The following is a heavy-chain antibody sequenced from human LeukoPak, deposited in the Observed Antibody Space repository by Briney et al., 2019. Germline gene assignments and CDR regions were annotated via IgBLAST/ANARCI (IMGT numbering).Heavy chain of an antibody. CDR3: AASCSSTSCSRSNWFDP. D-gene: IGHD2-2*01. V-gene: IGHV1-18*01. J-gene: IGHJ5*02. Sequence: ASVKVSCKASGYTFTSYGISWVRQAPGQGLEWMGWISAYNGNTNYAQKLQGRVTMTTDTSTSTAYMELTSLRSGDTAVYYCAASCSSTSCSRSNWFDPWGQGTLVTVSS. CDR2: ISAYNGNT. CDR1: GYTFTSYG.